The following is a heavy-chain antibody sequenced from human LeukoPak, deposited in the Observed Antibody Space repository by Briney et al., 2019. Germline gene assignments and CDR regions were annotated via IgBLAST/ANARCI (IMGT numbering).Heavy chain of an antibody. V-gene: IGHV4-4*02. CDR3: AGGGYYDSSGYQYYFDY. Sequence: SGTLSLTCGVSGGSISSSNWWSWVRQPPGKGLEWIGEIYHSGSTNYNPSLKSRVTISVDKSKNQFSLKLSSVTAADTAVYYCAGGGYYDSSGYQYYFDYWGQGTLVTVSS. J-gene: IGHJ4*02. D-gene: IGHD3-22*01. CDR2: IYHSGST. CDR1: GGSISSSNW.